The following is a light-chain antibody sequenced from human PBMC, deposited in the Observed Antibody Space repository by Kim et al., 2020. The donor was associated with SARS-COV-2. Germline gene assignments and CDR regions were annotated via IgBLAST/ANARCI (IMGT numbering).Light chain of an antibody. V-gene: IGLV3-1*01. J-gene: IGLJ1*01. CDR1: KLGDKY. CDR3: QAWDSSSYV. Sequence: VSPGQTASITCSGDKLGDKYACWYQQKPGQSPVLVIYQDTKRPSGIPERFSGSNSGNTATLTISGTQAMDEADYYCQAWDSSSYVFGTGTKVTIL. CDR2: QDT.